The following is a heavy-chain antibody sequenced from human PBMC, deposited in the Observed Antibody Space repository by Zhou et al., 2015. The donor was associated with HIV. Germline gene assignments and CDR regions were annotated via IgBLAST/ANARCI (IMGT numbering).Heavy chain of an antibody. D-gene: IGHD6-13*01. Sequence: QVQLVQSGAEVKKPGSSVKVSCKASGGTFSSYNVNWVRQAPGQGLEWMGRIIPILGIANYAQKFQGRVTINADISTSTAYMELSSLSSDDTAVYYCAACIKGVYHNGWFDPWGQGTLVTVSS. V-gene: IGHV1-69*02. CDR2: IIPILGIA. CDR3: AACIKGVYHNGWFDP. J-gene: IGHJ5*02. CDR1: GGTFSSYN.